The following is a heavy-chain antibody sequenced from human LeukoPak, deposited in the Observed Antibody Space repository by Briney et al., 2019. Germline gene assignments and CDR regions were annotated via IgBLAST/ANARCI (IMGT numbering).Heavy chain of an antibody. Sequence: GPSVKPSCQASGYTFISIYIHWVRPAHRGVIEWMGWINPKSGGTNYAQEFQGRVTMTRDTSITTAYMELNRLRSDDTAVYYWAKGRNILMISATRNWFDPWGQGTLVTVSS. CDR3: AKGRNILMISATRNWFDP. J-gene: IGHJ5*02. V-gene: IGHV1-2*02. CDR2: INPKSGGT. CDR1: GYTFISIY. D-gene: IGHD2/OR15-2a*01.